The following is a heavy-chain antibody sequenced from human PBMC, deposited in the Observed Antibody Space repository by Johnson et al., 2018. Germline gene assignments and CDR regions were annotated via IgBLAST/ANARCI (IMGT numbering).Heavy chain of an antibody. CDR1: GGSVSSYY. CDR2: IYYTGNS. CDR3: ARAPTQLWFYDY. V-gene: IGHV4-59*02. Sequence: QVQLQESGPGLVKPSETXSLTCSVSGGSVSSYYWSWIRQPPGKGLEWIGYIYYTGNSNYHPSLKGRVTISVDTSKNQFSLKLSSMTAADTAVYYCARAPTQLWFYDYWGQGTLVTVSS. J-gene: IGHJ4*02. D-gene: IGHD5-18*01.